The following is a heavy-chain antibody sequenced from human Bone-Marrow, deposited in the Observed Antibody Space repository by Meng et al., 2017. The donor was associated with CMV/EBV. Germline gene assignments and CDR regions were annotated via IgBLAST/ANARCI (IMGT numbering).Heavy chain of an antibody. CDR1: GFTFGSYS. CDR2: ISSSSYI. D-gene: IGHD6-13*01. J-gene: IGHJ4*02. V-gene: IGHV3-21*01. CDR3: ARSHPRSWHY. Sequence: GESLKISCAASGFTFGSYSMNWVRQAPGKGLEWVSSISSSSYIYYADSVKGRFTISRDNAKNSLYLQMNSLRAEDTAVYYCARSHPRSWHYWGQGTLVTVSS.